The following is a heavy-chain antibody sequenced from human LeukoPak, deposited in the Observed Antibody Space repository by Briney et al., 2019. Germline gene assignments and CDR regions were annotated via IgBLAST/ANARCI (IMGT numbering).Heavy chain of an antibody. CDR1: GGSISSSSYY. D-gene: IGHD6-6*01. Sequence: PSETLSLTCTVSGGSISSSSYYWGWIRQPPGKGLEWIGSIYYSGSTYYNPSLKSRVTISVDTSKNQFSLKLSSVTAADTAVYYCARQENQGYSSSPNFGYWGQGTLVTVSS. CDR3: ARQENQGYSSSPNFGY. V-gene: IGHV4-39*01. CDR2: IYYSGST. J-gene: IGHJ4*02.